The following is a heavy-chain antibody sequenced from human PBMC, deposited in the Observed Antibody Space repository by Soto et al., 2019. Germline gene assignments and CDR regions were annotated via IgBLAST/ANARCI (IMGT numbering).Heavy chain of an antibody. J-gene: IGHJ4*02. V-gene: IGHV4-38-2*01. CDR2: IYHSGST. CDR3: ARGAVVVGAMGKNSFDY. CDR1: GYSISSGYY. Sequence: SETLSLTCAVSGYSISSGYYRGWIRQPPGXGLEWIGSIYHSGSTYYNPSLKSRVTISVDTSKNQFSLKLSSVTAADTAVYYCARGAVVVGAMGKNSFDYWGQGTLVTVSS. D-gene: IGHD1-26*01.